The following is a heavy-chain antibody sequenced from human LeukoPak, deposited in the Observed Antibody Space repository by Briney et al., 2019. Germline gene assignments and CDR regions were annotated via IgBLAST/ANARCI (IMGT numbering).Heavy chain of an antibody. D-gene: IGHD2-15*01. CDR2: INAGNGNT. V-gene: IGHV1-3*03. J-gene: IGHJ5*02. CDR1: GYTFTSYA. Sequence: ASVKVSCKASGYTFTSYAMHWVRQAPGQRLEWMGWINAGNGNTKYSQEFQGRVTITRDTSASTAYMELSSLRSEDMAVYYCARAAMYCSGGSCYSRYWFDPWGQGTLVTVSS. CDR3: ARAAMYCSGGSCYSRYWFDP.